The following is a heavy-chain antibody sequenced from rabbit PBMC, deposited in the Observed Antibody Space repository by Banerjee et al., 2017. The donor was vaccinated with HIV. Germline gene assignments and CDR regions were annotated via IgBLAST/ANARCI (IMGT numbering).Heavy chain of an antibody. J-gene: IGHJ4*01. D-gene: IGHD4-1*01. CDR1: GFSFSHKYV. Sequence: QEQLEESGGDLVKPEGSLTLTCTASGFSFSHKYVMCWVRQAPGKGLEWIACISTGDGHTYYASWAKGRFTISLDNVQNTVFLQMTSLTAADTATYFCARDLAGVIGWNFGLWGPGTLVTVS. CDR2: ISTGDGHT. V-gene: IGHV1S45*01. CDR3: ARDLAGVIGWNFGL.